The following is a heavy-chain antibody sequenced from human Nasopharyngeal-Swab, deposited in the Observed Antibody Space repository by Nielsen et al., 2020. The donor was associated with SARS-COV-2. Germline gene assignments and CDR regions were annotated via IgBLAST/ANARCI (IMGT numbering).Heavy chain of an antibody. V-gene: IGHV3-7*05. Sequence: VRQMPGKGLEWVANIKQDGSEKYYVDSVKGRFTISRDNAKNSLYLQVNSLRAEDTAVYYCAGDQGSYFRLYFDYWGQGTLVTVSS. D-gene: IGHD1-26*01. CDR2: IKQDGSEK. CDR3: AGDQGSYFRLYFDY. J-gene: IGHJ4*02.